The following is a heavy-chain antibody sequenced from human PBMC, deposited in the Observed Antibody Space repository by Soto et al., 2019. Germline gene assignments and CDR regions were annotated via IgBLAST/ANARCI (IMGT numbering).Heavy chain of an antibody. D-gene: IGHD3-10*01. Sequence: EILSVTCTVAGVCMSSSSYFWGWIRQPPGKGLEWIGSIYYSGSTYYNPSLKSRVTISVDTSKNQFSLKLRSVTAADTAVYYCARWGTWGYYYGSGGGMDVWGQGTTVTVSS. V-gene: IGHV4-39*01. CDR2: IYYSGST. CDR1: GVCMSSSSYF. CDR3: ARWGTWGYYYGSGGGMDV. J-gene: IGHJ6*02.